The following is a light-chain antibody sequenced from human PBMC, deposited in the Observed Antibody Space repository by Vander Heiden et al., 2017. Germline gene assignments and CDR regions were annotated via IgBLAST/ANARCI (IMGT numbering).Light chain of an antibody. Sequence: SSDLPQPPSVSVPPGQTARITCSGDAFPTHYASWYQQKPGQAPMLVIYKDNERRSGIPERFYGSSSGTTVTLTSGGVQAEDEADYYCQSTDSSGASVLFGGGTKLTVL. CDR2: KDN. CDR3: QSTDSSGASVL. V-gene: IGLV3-25*03. CDR1: AFPTHY. J-gene: IGLJ2*01.